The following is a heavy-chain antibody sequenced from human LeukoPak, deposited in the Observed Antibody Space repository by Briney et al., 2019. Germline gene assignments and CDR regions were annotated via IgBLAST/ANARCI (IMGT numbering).Heavy chain of an antibody. V-gene: IGHV3-53*01. CDR3: ARDSVEWLGFDY. CDR1: GFTVSSNY. Sequence: QTGGSLRLSCAASGFTVSSNYMSWVRQAPGKGLEWVSVIYSGGSTYYADSVKGRFTISRDNSKNTLYLQMNSLRAEDTAVYYCARDSVEWLGFDYWGQGTLVTVSS. D-gene: IGHD6-19*01. CDR2: IYSGGST. J-gene: IGHJ4*02.